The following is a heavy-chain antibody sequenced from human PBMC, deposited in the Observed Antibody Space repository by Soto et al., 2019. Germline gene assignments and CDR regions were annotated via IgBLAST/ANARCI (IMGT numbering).Heavy chain of an antibody. J-gene: IGHJ6*02. CDR3: AKDIPRDQLDWGMDV. V-gene: IGHV3-30*18. D-gene: IGHD3-9*01. Sequence: QVQLVESGGGVVQPGGSLRLSCSGSGFIFSGYGMHWVRQPPGKGLEWVAVISYDGRRKYYEDSVKGRFTVSRDNSQNTVYLEMNSLRVEDSAIYYRAKDIPRDQLDWGMDVWGQGTTVTVSS. CDR2: ISYDGRRK. CDR1: GFIFSGYG.